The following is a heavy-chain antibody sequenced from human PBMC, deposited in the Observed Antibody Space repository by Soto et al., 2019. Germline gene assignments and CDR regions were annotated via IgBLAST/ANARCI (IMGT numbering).Heavy chain of an antibody. CDR3: ARAGVTTVTGLWHFDS. Sequence: GGYLRLSYEASGFTFNTYSMHWVRQPPGKGLEWLAAIWYDGTQKYYADSVKGRFIISRDNSKKTLYLEMNSLRAEDTAVYYCARAGVTTVTGLWHFDSWGQGTLFTVAS. CDR1: GFTFNTYS. V-gene: IGHV3-33*01. D-gene: IGHD4-17*01. CDR2: IWYDGTQK. J-gene: IGHJ4*02.